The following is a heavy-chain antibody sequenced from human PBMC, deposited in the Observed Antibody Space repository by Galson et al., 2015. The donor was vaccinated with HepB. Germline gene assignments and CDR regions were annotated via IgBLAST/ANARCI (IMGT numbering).Heavy chain of an antibody. Sequence: SLRLSCAASGFPFSSYNMNWVRQAPGKGLEWVSSISSTSNYIYYADSVKGRFSISRDNAKNSLYLQMNSLRVEDTAVYYCARDRPTAIAAAASLLHWGQGTLVTVSS. V-gene: IGHV3-21*01. CDR2: ISSTSNYI. J-gene: IGHJ1*01. CDR3: ARDRPTAIAAAASLLH. CDR1: GFPFSSYN. D-gene: IGHD6-25*01.